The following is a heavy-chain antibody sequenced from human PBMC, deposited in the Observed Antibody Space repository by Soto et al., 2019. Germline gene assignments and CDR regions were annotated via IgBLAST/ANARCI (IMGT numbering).Heavy chain of an antibody. D-gene: IGHD2-2*01. V-gene: IGHV1-69*01. Sequence: QVQLVQSGAEVKKPGSSVKVSCKASGGTFSSYAISWVRQAPGQGLEWMGGIIPISGTANYAQKFQGRVTITADEDSSRAYKEVRSRRSEDTAVYYCAATQHGSSTLEVYYYYYYGMDVWGQGTTVTVSS. CDR1: GGTFSSYA. CDR2: IIPISGTA. J-gene: IGHJ6*02. CDR3: AATQHGSSTLEVYYYYYYGMDV.